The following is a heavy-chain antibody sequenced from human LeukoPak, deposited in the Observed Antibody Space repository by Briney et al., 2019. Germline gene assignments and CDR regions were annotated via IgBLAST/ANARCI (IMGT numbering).Heavy chain of an antibody. CDR1: GFTFSDYY. Sequence: PGGSLRLSCAASGFTFSDYYMSWIRPAPGKGLEWVSYISSSGSTIYYADSVKGRFTISRDNAKNSLYLQMNSLRAEDTAVYYCARDPYVDIVAHDGYWGQGTLVTVSS. J-gene: IGHJ4*02. V-gene: IGHV3-11*04. D-gene: IGHD5-12*01. CDR3: ARDPYVDIVAHDGY. CDR2: ISSSGSTI.